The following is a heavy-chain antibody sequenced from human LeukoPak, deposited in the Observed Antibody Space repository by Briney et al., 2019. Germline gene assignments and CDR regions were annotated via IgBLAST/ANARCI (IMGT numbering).Heavy chain of an antibody. D-gene: IGHD5-24*01. Sequence: GGSLTLSCVASGFTLGSQAMSWVRQAPGKGLEWVSPICGNCDRTYYADSVKGRFTISRDNSKNILYLQMNSLRAEDTAVYYCVRNHGDGGPNWFDPWGQGTLVTVSS. CDR3: VRNHGDGGPNWFDP. CDR2: ICGNCDRT. J-gene: IGHJ5*02. V-gene: IGHV3-23*01. CDR1: GFTLGSQA.